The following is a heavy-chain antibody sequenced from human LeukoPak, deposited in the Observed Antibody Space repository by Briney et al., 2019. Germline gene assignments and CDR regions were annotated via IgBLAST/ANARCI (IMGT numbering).Heavy chain of an antibody. J-gene: IGHJ4*02. V-gene: IGHV1-18*01. CDR3: ARLRTPIRGCSSTSCYAVNVDY. Sequence: ASVKVSCKASGYTFTSYGISWVRQAPGQGLEWMGWISAYNGNTNYAQKLQGRVTMTTDTSTSTAYMELRSLRSDDTAVYYCARLRTPIRGCSSTSCYAVNVDYWAREPWSPSPQ. CDR2: ISAYNGNT. CDR1: GYTFTSYG. D-gene: IGHD2-2*01.